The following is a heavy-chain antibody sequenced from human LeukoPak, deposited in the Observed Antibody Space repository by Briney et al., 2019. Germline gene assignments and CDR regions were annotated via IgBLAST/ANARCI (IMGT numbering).Heavy chain of an antibody. D-gene: IGHD6-19*01. CDR2: ISYDGSNK. CDR3: AKVPARWLVEGPVDY. Sequence: PGGSLRLSCAASGFTFSSYGMHWVRQAPGKGLEWVAVISYDGSNKYYADTVKGRFTISRDNSKNTLYLQMNSLRAEDTAVYYCAKVPARWLVEGPVDYWGQGTLVTVSS. J-gene: IGHJ4*02. V-gene: IGHV3-30*18. CDR1: GFTFSSYG.